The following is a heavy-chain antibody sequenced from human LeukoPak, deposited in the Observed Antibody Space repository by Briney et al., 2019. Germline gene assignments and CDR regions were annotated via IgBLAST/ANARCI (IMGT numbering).Heavy chain of an antibody. Sequence: GGSLRLSCAASGFTFSSYAMSWVRQAPGKGLEWVSAISGSGGSTYYADSVKGRFTISRDNSKNTLYLQMNSLRAEDTAVYYCAKAPVTTCRGAFCYPFDYWGLGTLVTVSS. V-gene: IGHV3-23*01. CDR3: AKAPVTTCRGAFCYPFDY. D-gene: IGHD2-15*01. J-gene: IGHJ4*02. CDR1: GFTFSSYA. CDR2: ISGSGGST.